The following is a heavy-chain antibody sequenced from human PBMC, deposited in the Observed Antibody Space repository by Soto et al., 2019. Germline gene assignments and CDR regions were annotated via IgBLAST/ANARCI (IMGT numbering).Heavy chain of an antibody. J-gene: IGHJ4*02. V-gene: IGHV3-23*01. CDR2: IGGGGDDT. D-gene: IGHD1-1*01. Sequence: LRLSCAASGFIFSHYAMSWVRQAPGKGLEWVSGIGGGGDDTNYADSVKGRFTISRDNSKNTLFLQMNSLRVEDTAVYYCAKDAVPRNDLWDYFEFGGQGTLVTVSS. CDR1: GFIFSHYA. CDR3: AKDAVPRNDLWDYFEF.